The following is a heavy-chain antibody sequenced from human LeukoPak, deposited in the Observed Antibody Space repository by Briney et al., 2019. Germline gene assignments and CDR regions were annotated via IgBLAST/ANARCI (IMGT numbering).Heavy chain of an antibody. CDR1: GFTFSSYA. J-gene: IGHJ4*02. CDR2: ISGSGGST. CDR3: ATDHYYDSSGYPGDY. Sequence: GGSLRLSCAASGFTFSSYAMSWVRQAPGTGLEWVSAISGSGGSTYYADSVKGRFTISRDSSKNTLYLQMNSLRAEDTAVYYCATDHYYDSSGYPGDYRGQGALVTVSS. V-gene: IGHV3-23*01. D-gene: IGHD3-22*01.